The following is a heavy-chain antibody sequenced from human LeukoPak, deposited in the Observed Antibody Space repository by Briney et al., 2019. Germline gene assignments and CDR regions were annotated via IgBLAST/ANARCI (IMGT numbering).Heavy chain of an antibody. Sequence: WGSLRLSCAASGFTFSSYGMSWVRQAPGKGLEWVSAISGSGGSTYYADSVKGRFTISRDNSKNTLYLQMNSLRAEDTAVYYCARDLGYCSGGSCYPGIWFDPWGQGTLVTVSS. CDR1: GFTFSSYG. D-gene: IGHD2-15*01. V-gene: IGHV3-23*01. CDR3: ARDLGYCSGGSCYPGIWFDP. J-gene: IGHJ5*02. CDR2: ISGSGGST.